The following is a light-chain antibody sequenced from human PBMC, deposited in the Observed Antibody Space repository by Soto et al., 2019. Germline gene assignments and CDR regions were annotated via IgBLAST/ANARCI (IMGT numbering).Light chain of an antibody. Sequence: DIQMTQSPSSLSASVGDRVTITCRASQSIGNFLTWYQQKPGKAPMLLNYAASTLQSGVPSRFNGSGSGTDFALSIGGLQPEEFATYYCLQSHGIGRTFGEGTKV. J-gene: IGKJ1*01. CDR2: AAS. CDR1: QSIGNF. V-gene: IGKV1-39*01. CDR3: LQSHGIGRT.